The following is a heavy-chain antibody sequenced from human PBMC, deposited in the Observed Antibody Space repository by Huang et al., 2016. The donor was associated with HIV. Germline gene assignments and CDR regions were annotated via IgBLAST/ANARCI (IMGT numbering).Heavy chain of an antibody. D-gene: IGHD3-22*01. CDR3: ARQGSDYYDGSGEGGDWFDP. J-gene: IGHJ5*02. V-gene: IGHV4-39*01. Sequence: QLQLQESGPGLVKPSETLSLTCTVSGGSISMSSYYWGWIRQPPGKGLGWIGSIEYSGTTYYTPSLKSRVTMSVDTSKNQFSLKLSSVPAADTAVYYCARQGSDYYDGSGEGGDWFDPWGQGTLVTVSS. CDR1: GGSISMSSYY. CDR2: IEYSGTT.